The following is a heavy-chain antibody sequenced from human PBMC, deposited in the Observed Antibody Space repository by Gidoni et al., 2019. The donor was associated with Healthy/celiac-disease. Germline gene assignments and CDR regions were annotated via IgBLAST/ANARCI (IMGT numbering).Heavy chain of an antibody. Sequence: QLQLQESGPGLVKPSETLSLTCTFSVVSISSSSYYWGWIRQPPGKGLEWIGSIYYSGSTYYNPSLKSRVTISVDTSKNQFSLKLSSVTAADTAVYYCASRVGARWSQLGNWGQGTLVTVSS. CDR2: IYYSGST. D-gene: IGHD5-18*01. J-gene: IGHJ4*02. CDR1: VVSISSSSYY. V-gene: IGHV4-39*01. CDR3: ASRVGARWSQLGN.